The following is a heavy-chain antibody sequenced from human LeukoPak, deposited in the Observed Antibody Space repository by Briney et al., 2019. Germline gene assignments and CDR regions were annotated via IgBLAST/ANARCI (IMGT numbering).Heavy chain of an antibody. CDR3: ARDRGSWYENYFDY. D-gene: IGHD6-13*01. Sequence: GGSLRLSCAASGFTFSSYAMSWVRQAPGKGLEWVSAISGSGGSTYYADSVKGRFTISRDNAKNSLYLQKNSLRAEDTAVYYCARDRGSWYENYFDYWGQGTLVTVSS. V-gene: IGHV3-23*01. CDR1: GFTFSSYA. CDR2: ISGSGGST. J-gene: IGHJ4*02.